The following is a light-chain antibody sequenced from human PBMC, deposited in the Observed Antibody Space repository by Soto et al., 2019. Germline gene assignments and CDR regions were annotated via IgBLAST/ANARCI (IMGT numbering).Light chain of an antibody. CDR1: SSNIGSNF. Sequence: QSVLTQPPSASGTPGQRVTISCSGSSSNIGSNFVSWFQQLPGTAPKLLIYNSDQRPSGVPDRFSGSKSGTSASLAISGLRSEDEADYYCAAWDASLSGLLFGGGTKLTVL. V-gene: IGLV1-47*01. CDR3: AAWDASLSGLL. J-gene: IGLJ3*02. CDR2: NSD.